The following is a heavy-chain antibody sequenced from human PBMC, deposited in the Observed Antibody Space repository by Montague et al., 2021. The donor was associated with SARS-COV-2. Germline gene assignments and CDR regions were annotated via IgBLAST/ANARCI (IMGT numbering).Heavy chain of an antibody. V-gene: IGHV4-31*03. CDR1: GGSIRSGGYY. Sequence: TLSLTCTVSGGSIRSGGYYWSWIRQPPGKGLEWIGYIYYSGSTYYNPSLKSRVTISVDTSKNQFSLKLSSVTSADTAVYYCARVGIVVVPAAIVTLSYYYYMDVWGKGTTVTVSS. CDR3: ARVGIVVVPAAIVTLSYYYYMDV. D-gene: IGHD2-2*02. CDR2: IYYSGST. J-gene: IGHJ6*03.